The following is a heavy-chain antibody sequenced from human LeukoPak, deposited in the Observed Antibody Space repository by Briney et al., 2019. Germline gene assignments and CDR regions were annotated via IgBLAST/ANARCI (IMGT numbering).Heavy chain of an antibody. CDR1: GYTFMNYC. Sequence: GESLKISCKGSGYTFMNYCIGWVRQMPGKGLEWMGIIYPGDSDSRYSPSFQGQVTISADKSISTVYLQWDSLKASDTAIYYCARPKRITMFFDAFDIWGQGTVVTVSS. CDR2: IYPGDSDS. J-gene: IGHJ3*02. D-gene: IGHD3-10*02. CDR3: ARPKRITMFFDAFDI. V-gene: IGHV5-51*01.